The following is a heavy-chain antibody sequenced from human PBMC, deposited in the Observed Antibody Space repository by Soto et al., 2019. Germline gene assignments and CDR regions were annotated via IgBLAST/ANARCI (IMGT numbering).Heavy chain of an antibody. J-gene: IGHJ4*02. CDR2: IYYSGST. CDR1: GGSISSYY. CDR3: ARAGNKTYYDFWSGSPGYFDY. Sequence: QVQLQESGPGLVKPSETLSLTCTVSGGSISSYYWSWIRQPPGKGLEWIGYIYYSGSTNYNPSLKSRFTISVDTSKNQFSLKLSSVTAADTAVYYCARAGNKTYYDFWSGSPGYFDYWGQGTLVTVSS. D-gene: IGHD3-3*01. V-gene: IGHV4-59*01.